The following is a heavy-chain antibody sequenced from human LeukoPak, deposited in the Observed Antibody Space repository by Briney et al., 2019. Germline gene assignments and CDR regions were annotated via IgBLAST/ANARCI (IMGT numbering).Heavy chain of an antibody. J-gene: IGHJ4*02. CDR2: INPSGGST. Sequence: ASVKVSCKASGYTFTSYYMHWVRQAPGQGLEWMGIINPSGGSTSYAQKFQGRVTMTRDKSTSTVYMELSSLRSEDTAVYYCAKAVWERCNSGWYDYWGQGTLVTVSS. CDR1: GYTFTSYY. D-gene: IGHD6-19*01. V-gene: IGHV1-46*01. CDR3: AKAVWERCNSGWYDY.